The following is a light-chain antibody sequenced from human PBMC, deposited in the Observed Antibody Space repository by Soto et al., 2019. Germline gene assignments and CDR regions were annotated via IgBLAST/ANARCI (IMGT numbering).Light chain of an antibody. Sequence: EIVLTQSPATLSLSPGERATLSCRASQSVSSYLAWYQQKPGQAHRLLIYDASNRATGIPARFSGSGSGTDFTLTISSPEPEDFAVYYCQQRSNWATFGQGTKVEIK. CDR2: DAS. V-gene: IGKV3-11*01. J-gene: IGKJ1*01. CDR3: QQRSNWAT. CDR1: QSVSSY.